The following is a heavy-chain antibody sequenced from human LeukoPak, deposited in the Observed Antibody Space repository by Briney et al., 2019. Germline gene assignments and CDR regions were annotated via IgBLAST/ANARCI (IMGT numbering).Heavy chain of an antibody. CDR2: IKQEGSEK. V-gene: IGHV3-7*01. J-gene: IGHJ6*03. Sequence: GGSLRLSCAASGFTFSSYWMSWVRQAPGKGLEWVANIKQEGSEKYYVDSVKGRFTISRDNAKNSLYLQMNSLRAEDTAVYYCARTIRGYYYYMDVWGKGTTVTVSS. CDR1: GFTFSSYW. CDR3: ARTIRGYYYYMDV.